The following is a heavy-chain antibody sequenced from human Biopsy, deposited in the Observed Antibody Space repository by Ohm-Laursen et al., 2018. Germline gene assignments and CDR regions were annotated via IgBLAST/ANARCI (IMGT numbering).Heavy chain of an antibody. D-gene: IGHD1-1*01. CDR1: KFTVSSNY. Sequence: GSLRLSCTALKFTVSSNYMTWVRQAPGKGLECVSVIYSGGNTFYADSVKGRFTVPRDTSKNTIYLQMNSLRAEDTARYYCATNLKVSPGLMNFDSWGQGTLVTVSS. V-gene: IGHV3-53*01. CDR2: IYSGGNT. J-gene: IGHJ4*02. CDR3: ATNLKVSPGLMNFDS.